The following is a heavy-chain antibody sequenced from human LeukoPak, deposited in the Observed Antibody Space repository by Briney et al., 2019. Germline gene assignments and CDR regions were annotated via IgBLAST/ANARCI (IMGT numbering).Heavy chain of an antibody. CDR3: ARDRYCSGGSCYGDY. CDR1: GFTFSSYA. D-gene: IGHD2-15*01. J-gene: IGHJ4*02. V-gene: IGHV3-23*01. Sequence: PXGSLRLSCAASGFTFSSYAMSWVRQAPGKGLEWVSALSGGSTYYADSVKGRFTISRDNAKNTLYLQMNSLRAEDTAVYYCARDRYCSGGSCYGDYWGQGILVTVSS. CDR2: LSGGST.